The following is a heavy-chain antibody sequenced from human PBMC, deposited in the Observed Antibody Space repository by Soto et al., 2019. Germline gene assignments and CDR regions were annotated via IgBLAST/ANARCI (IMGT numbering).Heavy chain of an antibody. CDR3: ARHVSGYSSSWYINFDY. V-gene: IGHV5-51*01. Sequence: GGSLKICCKVSGYSFTSYWIGWVRQMPGKGLEWMGIIYPGDSDTRYSPSFQGQVTISADKSISTAYLQWSSLKASDTAMYYCARHVSGYSSSWYINFDYWGQGTLVTVSS. D-gene: IGHD6-13*01. CDR1: GYSFTSYW. J-gene: IGHJ4*02. CDR2: IYPGDSDT.